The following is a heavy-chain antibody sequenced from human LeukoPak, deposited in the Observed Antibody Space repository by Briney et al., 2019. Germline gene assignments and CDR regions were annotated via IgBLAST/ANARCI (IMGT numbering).Heavy chain of an antibody. CDR1: GYSFNTYW. J-gene: IGHJ4*02. V-gene: IGHV5-51*01. CDR3: ARCIAARHIAAAGLFDY. Sequence: GESLQISCKGSGYSFNTYWIGWVRPMPGKGLEWMGIIYPGDSDTRYSPSFQGQVTISVDKSISTAYLQWSSLKASDTAMYYCARCIAARHIAAAGLFDYWGQGTLVTVSS. CDR2: IYPGDSDT. D-gene: IGHD6-13*01.